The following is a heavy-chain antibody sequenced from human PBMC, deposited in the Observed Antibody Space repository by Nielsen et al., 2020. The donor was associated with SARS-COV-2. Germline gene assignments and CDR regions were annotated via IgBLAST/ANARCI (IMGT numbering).Heavy chain of an antibody. D-gene: IGHD2-2*01. CDR2: INPNSGDT. CDR3: ARGWSYCSSTSCYLFFGDY. V-gene: IGHV1-2*04. Sequence: ASVKVSCKASGYTFTDYYMHWVRQAPGQGLEWMGRINPNSGDTNYAQNFQGWVTMTRDTSISTAYMELSRLRSDDTAVYYCARGWSYCSSTSCYLFFGDYWGQGTLVTVSS. J-gene: IGHJ4*02. CDR1: GYTFTDYY.